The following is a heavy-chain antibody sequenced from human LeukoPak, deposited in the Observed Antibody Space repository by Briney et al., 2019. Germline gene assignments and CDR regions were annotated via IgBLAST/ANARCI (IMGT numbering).Heavy chain of an antibody. V-gene: IGHV3-21*01. CDR3: ARPPWDDYGGNSGHAFDI. D-gene: IGHD4-23*01. CDR1: GFTFSSYS. Sequence: GGSLRLSCAASGFTFSSYSMNWVRQAPGKGLEWVSSISSSSSYIYYADSVKGRFTISRDNAKNSLYVQMKSLRAEATAVYYCARPPWDDYGGNSGHAFDIWGQGTMVTVSS. CDR2: ISSSSSYI. J-gene: IGHJ3*02.